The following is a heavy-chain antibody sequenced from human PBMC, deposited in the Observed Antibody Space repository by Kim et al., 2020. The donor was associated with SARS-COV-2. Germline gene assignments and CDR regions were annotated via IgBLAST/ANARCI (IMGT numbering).Heavy chain of an antibody. V-gene: IGHV3-30*01. J-gene: IGHJ4*02. CDR3: ARGQAVVEY. D-gene: IGHD3-22*01. CDR2: SNK. Sequence: SNKYYADSVKGRFTISRANSKNSLYLQMNSLRGEDTAVYYCARGQAVVEYWGQGTLVTVSS.